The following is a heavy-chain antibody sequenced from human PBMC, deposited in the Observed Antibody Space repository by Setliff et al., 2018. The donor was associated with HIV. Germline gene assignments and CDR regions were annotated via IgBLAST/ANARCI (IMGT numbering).Heavy chain of an antibody. D-gene: IGHD1-26*01. CDR2: IYHSGST. Sequence: SETLSLTCAVSGGSISSSNWWSWVRQPPGKGLEWIGEIYHSGSTNYNPSLKSRVTISVDKSKNQFSLRLTSVTAADTAVYYCARVVSRATVGGWNYYMDVWGKGTTVTVSS. J-gene: IGHJ6*03. V-gene: IGHV4-4*02. CDR1: GGSISSSNW. CDR3: ARVVSRATVGGWNYYMDV.